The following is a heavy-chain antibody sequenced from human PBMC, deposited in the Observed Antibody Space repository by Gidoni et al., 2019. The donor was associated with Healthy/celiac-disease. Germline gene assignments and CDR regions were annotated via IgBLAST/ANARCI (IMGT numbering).Heavy chain of an antibody. CDR1: GFTFSSYG. J-gene: IGHJ4*02. CDR3: AKDGGVLRYFDWLLYLDY. CDR2: ISYYGSNK. V-gene: IGHV3-30*18. D-gene: IGHD3-9*01. Sequence: QVQLVESGGGVVQTGRSLRLSCEASGFTFSSYGMHWVRQAPGTGLEWVAVISYYGSNKYYADSVKGRFTISRDNSKNTLYLQMNSLRAEDTAVYYCAKDGGVLRYFDWLLYLDYWGQGTLVTVSS.